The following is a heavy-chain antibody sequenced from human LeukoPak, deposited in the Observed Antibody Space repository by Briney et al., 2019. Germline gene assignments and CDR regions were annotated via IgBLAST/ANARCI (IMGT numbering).Heavy chain of an antibody. CDR1: GFTVSSNY. V-gene: IGHV3-53*01. CDR2: IYSGGST. D-gene: IGHD3-22*01. CDR3: ASNYYDSSGYHYFDY. J-gene: IGHJ4*02. Sequence: PGGSLRLSCAASGFTVSSNYMSWVRQAPGKGLEWVSVIYSGGSTYYADSVKGRFTISSDNSKNTLYLQMNSLRAEDTAVYYCASNYYDSSGYHYFDYWGQGTLVTVSS.